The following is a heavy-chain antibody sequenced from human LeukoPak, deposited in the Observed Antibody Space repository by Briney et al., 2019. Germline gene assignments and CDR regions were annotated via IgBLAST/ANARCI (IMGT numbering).Heavy chain of an antibody. J-gene: IGHJ6*02. CDR2: ISSSSSYI. CDR3: ARDRGAATGIRKGYYYGMDV. CDR1: GFTFSSYS. V-gene: IGHV3-21*01. D-gene: IGHD2-15*01. Sequence: GGSLRLSCAASGFTFSSYSMNWVRQAPGKGLEWVSSISSSSSYICYADSVKGRFTISRDNAKNSLYLQMNSLRAEDTAVYYCARDRGAATGIRKGYYYGMDVWGQGTTVTVSS.